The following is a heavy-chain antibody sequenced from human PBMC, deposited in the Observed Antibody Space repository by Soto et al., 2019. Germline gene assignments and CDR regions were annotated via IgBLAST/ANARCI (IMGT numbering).Heavy chain of an antibody. D-gene: IGHD4-17*01. V-gene: IGHV3-21*01. CDR1: GFTFSSYS. CDR2: ISSSSSYI. CDR3: ATVGFYGGGDY. Sequence: PGGSLRLSCAASGFTFSSYSMNWVRQAPGKGLEWVSSISSSSSYIYYADSVKGRFTISRDNAKNSLYLQMNSLRAEDTAVYFCATVGFYGGGDYWGQGTLVTVSS. J-gene: IGHJ4*02.